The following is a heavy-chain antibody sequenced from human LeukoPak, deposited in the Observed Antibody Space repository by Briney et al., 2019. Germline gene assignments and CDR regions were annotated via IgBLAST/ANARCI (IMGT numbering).Heavy chain of an antibody. J-gene: IGHJ3*02. CDR1: GFTFSSYS. V-gene: IGHV3-21*01. CDR3: AKVDPTYYYDSSGYRDAFDI. Sequence: GGSLRLSCAASGFTFSSYSMNWVRQAPGKGLEWVSSISSSSSYIYYADSVKGRFTISRDNAKNSLYLQMNSLRAEDTAVYYCAKVDPTYYYDSSGYRDAFDIWGQGTMVTVSS. D-gene: IGHD3-22*01. CDR2: ISSSSSYI.